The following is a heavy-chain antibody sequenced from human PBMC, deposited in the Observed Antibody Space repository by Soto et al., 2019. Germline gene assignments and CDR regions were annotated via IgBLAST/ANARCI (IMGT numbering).Heavy chain of an antibody. J-gene: IGHJ6*02. CDR2: ISYDGSNK. CDR1: GFTFSSYG. V-gene: IGHV3-30*03. Sequence: GGSLRLSCAASGFTFSSYGTHWVRQAPGKGLEWVAVISYDGSNKYYADSVKGRFTISRDNSKNTLYLQMNSLRAEDTAVYYCATVPAAHNYYGMDVWGQGTTVTVSS. D-gene: IGHD2-2*01. CDR3: ATVPAAHNYYGMDV.